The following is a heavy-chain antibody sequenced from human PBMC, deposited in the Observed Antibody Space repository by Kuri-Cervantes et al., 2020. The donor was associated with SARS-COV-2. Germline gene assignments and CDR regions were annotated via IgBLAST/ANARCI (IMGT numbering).Heavy chain of an antibody. CDR1: GYSFTTYW. J-gene: IGHJ4*02. CDR3: ARRDFGSGSFYLDY. D-gene: IGHD3-10*01. CDR2: IYPGDSDT. Sequence: KVSCKGSGYSFTTYWIGWVRQMPGKGLEWMGIIYPGDSDTRYSPSFQGQVTISADKSISTAYLQWSSLKASDTAMCYCARRDFGSGSFYLDYWGQGTLVTVSS. V-gene: IGHV5-51*01.